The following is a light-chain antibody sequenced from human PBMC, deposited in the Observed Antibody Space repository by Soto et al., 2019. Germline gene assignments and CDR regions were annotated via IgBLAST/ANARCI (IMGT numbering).Light chain of an antibody. CDR3: QQYATTPFT. J-gene: IGKJ3*01. CDR1: QSVSSSF. CDR2: AAS. Sequence: EIVLTQSPGTLSLSPGERVTLSCRASQSVSSSFFAWYQQQPGQAPRLLIYAASNRATGIPDRFSGSGSGTDFTLTISRLEPEDFAVYYCQQYATTPFTFGPGTKVEIK. V-gene: IGKV3-20*01.